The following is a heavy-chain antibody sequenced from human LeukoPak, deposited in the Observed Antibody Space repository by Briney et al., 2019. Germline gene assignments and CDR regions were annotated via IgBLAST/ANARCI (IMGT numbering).Heavy chain of an antibody. Sequence: SETLSLTCSVSGCSINSHYWSWIRQPPGKGLEGIGYIHTSGSNNYNHSLRSRITLSIDPAKNKISLKLNSVTDADTAVYYCATVERGWSDYWGQGTLVTVSS. V-gene: IGHV4-4*09. CDR3: ATVERGWSDY. J-gene: IGHJ4*02. CDR1: GCSINSHY. D-gene: IGHD6-19*01. CDR2: IHTSGSN.